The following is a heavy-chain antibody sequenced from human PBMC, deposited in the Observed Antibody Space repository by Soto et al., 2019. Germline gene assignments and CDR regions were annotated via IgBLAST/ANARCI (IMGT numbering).Heavy chain of an antibody. CDR2: IYYSGST. J-gene: IGHJ6*02. CDR1: GGSISSGGYY. CDR3: ARGVYKVDTAMVGLRYYYYGMDV. Sequence: KSSETLSLTCTVSGGSISSGGYYWSWIRQHPGKGLEWIGYIYYSGSTYYNPSLKSRVTISVDTSKNQFSLKLSSVTAADTAVYYCARGVYKVDTAMVGLRYYYYGMDVWGQGTTVTVSS. V-gene: IGHV4-31*03. D-gene: IGHD5-18*01.